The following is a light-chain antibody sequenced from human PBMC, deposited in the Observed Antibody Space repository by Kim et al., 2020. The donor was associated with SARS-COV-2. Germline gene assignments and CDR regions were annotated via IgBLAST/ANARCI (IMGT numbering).Light chain of an antibody. J-gene: IGLJ2*01. CDR2: YDS. CDR3: QVWDSSSDHPHVV. Sequence: GKTARITCGGNNIGSKSVHWYQQKPGQAPVLVIYYDSDRPSGIPERFSGSNSGNTATLTISRVEAGDEADYYCQVWDSSSDHPHVVFGGGTKLTVL. V-gene: IGLV3-21*04. CDR1: NIGSKS.